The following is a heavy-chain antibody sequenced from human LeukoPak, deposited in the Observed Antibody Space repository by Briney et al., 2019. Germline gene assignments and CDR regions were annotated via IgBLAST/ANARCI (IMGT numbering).Heavy chain of an antibody. V-gene: IGHV4-61*02. D-gene: IGHD6-13*01. CDR1: GGSISSGSYY. Sequence: TLSLTCTVSGGSISSGSYYWSWIRQPAGKGLEWIGRIYTSGSTNYNPSLKSRVTISVDTSKNQFSLKLSSVTAADTAVYYCARVGIAAALDYWGQGTLVTVSS. J-gene: IGHJ4*02. CDR2: IYTSGST. CDR3: ARVGIAAALDY.